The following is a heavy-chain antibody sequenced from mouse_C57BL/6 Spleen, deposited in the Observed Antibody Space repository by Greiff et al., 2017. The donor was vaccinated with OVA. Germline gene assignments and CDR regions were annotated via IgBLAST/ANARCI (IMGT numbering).Heavy chain of an antibody. CDR2: IHPNSGST. J-gene: IGHJ3*01. D-gene: IGHD2-4*01. V-gene: IGHV1-64*01. Sequence: QVQLQQPGAELVKPGASVKLSCKASGYTFTSYWMHWVKQRPGQGLEWIGMIHPNSGSTNYNETFKSKATLTVDKSSSTAYMQLTSLTSEDSAVYYGAKDYDYDEEYWGQGTLVTVSA. CDR1: GYTFTSYW. CDR3: AKDYDYDEEY.